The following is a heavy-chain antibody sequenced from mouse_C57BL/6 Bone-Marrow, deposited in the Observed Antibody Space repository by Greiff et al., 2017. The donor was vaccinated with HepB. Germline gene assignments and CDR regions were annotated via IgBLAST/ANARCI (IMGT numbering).Heavy chain of an antibody. CDR1: GYTFTSYG. Sequence: VKLVESGAELVRPGASVKLSCKASGYTFTSYGISWVKQRPGQGLEWIGEIYPRSGNTDYNEKFKGKATLTADKSSSTAYMELRSLTSEDSAVYFYARSASYYYDIIYWYFDVWGTGTTVTVSS. D-gene: IGHD1-1*01. CDR3: ARSASYYYDIIYWYFDV. V-gene: IGHV1-81*01. CDR2: IYPRSGNT. J-gene: IGHJ1*03.